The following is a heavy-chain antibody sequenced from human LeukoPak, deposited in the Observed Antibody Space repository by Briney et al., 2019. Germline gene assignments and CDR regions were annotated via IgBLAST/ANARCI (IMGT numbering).Heavy chain of an antibody. V-gene: IGHV4-39*07. J-gene: IGHJ3*02. D-gene: IGHD2-21*02. CDR2: IYYSGRT. CDR1: GGSISSSSYY. CDR3: ASGYCGGACQLGGVDM. Sequence: SETLSLTCTVSGGSISSSSYYWGWIRQPPGKGLEWAGSIYYSGRTYYNPSLRSRVTISVATSGNQFSLKLSSVTAADTAVYYCASGYCGGACQLGGVDMWGQGTMVTVSS.